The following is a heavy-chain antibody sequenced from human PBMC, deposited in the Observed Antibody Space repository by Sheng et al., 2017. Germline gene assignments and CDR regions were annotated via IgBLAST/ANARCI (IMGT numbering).Heavy chain of an antibody. CDR2: IYPTGPT. J-gene: IGHJ4*02. D-gene: IGHD4-17*01. CDR3: ARAPYYGDPYFDS. V-gene: IGHV4-4*07. CDR1: WLPQSLL. Sequence: LLRESGPGLVKPSEAPVSHLHCLWWLPQSLLLELDPSARGKGLEWIGRIYPTGPTYYSPSLKSRVLHVDRLVQGQVSLNLNSVTAADTAVYFCARAPYYGDPYFDSWGQGILVTVSS.